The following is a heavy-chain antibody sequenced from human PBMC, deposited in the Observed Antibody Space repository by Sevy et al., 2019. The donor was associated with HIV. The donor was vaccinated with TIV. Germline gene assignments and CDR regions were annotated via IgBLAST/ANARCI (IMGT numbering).Heavy chain of an antibody. CDR2: FDPEDRET. CDR3: ATTKDCYDSSGYPFDY. J-gene: IGHJ4*02. D-gene: IGHD3-22*01. CDR1: GYTLTEFS. V-gene: IGHV1-24*01. Sequence: ASVKVSCKVSGYTLTEFSMHWVRHAPGEGLEWMGSFDPEDRETIYAQKFQGRVTMTEDTSTDTASMELSSLRSEDTAVYYCATTKDCYDSSGYPFDYWGQGTLVTVSS.